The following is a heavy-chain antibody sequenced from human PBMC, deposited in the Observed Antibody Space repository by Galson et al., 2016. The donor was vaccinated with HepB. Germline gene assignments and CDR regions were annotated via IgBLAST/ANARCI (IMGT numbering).Heavy chain of an antibody. CDR3: ARGHWNARDAFDV. Sequence: SVKVSCKASGYTFTNHYINWVRQATGHGPEWMGWMDTTTYKTGYAQKFQGRFTMTKNTSLGTAYMELSSLRSGDTAVYYCARGHWNARDAFDVWGRGTMVTVSS. J-gene: IGHJ3*01. V-gene: IGHV1-8*01. D-gene: IGHD1-1*01. CDR2: MDTTTYKT. CDR1: GYTFTNHY.